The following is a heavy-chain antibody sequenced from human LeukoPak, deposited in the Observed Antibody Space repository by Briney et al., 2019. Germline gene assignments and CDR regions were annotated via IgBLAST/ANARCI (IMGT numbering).Heavy chain of an antibody. CDR3: ARGAARPSYFDY. Sequence: ASVKVSCKASGYTFTRYAMHWVRQAPGQRLEWMGWINAGNGNTKYSQKFQGRVTITRDTSASTAYMELSSLRSEDTAVYYCARGAARPSYFDYWGQGTLVTVSS. D-gene: IGHD6-6*01. CDR2: INAGNGNT. J-gene: IGHJ4*02. CDR1: GYTFTRYA. V-gene: IGHV1-3*01.